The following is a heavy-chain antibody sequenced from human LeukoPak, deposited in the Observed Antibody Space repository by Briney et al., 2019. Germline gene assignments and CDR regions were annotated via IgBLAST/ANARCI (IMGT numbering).Heavy chain of an antibody. CDR2: IKQDGSEK. CDR1: GFTFSSYG. D-gene: IGHD3-9*01. CDR3: ARDFDWLFDY. V-gene: IGHV3-7*01. Sequence: GGSLRLSCAASGFTFSSYGMHWVRQAPGKGLEWVANIKQDGSEKYYVDSVKGRFTISRDNAKNSLYLQMNSLRAEDTAVYYCARDFDWLFDYWGQGTLVTVSS. J-gene: IGHJ4*02.